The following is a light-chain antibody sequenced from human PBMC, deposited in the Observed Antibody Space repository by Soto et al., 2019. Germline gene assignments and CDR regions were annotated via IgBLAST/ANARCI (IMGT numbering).Light chain of an antibody. V-gene: IGKV3-11*01. Sequence: EIALTQSPATLSWSPGERASRSCMASQSVSSYLAWYQQKPGQAPRLLIYDASNRATGIPARFSGSGSGTDFTLAISCLEPEDFAVYYCQQRSNWPPTFGQGTRLETK. J-gene: IGKJ5*01. CDR1: QSVSSY. CDR3: QQRSNWPPT. CDR2: DAS.